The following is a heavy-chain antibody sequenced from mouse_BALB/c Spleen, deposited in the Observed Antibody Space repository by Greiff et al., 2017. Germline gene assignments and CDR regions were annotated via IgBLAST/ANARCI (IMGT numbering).Heavy chain of an antibody. CDR2: INPGSGGT. J-gene: IGHJ1*01. CDR1: GYAFTNYL. Sequence: QVQLQQSGAELVRPGTSVKVSCKASGYAFTNYLIEWVKQRPGQGLEWIGVINPGSGGTNYNEKFKGKATLTADKSSSTAYMQLSSLTSDDSAVFFCARRGYSDGWGAGTTVTVSS. CDR3: ARRGYSDG. V-gene: IGHV1-54*01.